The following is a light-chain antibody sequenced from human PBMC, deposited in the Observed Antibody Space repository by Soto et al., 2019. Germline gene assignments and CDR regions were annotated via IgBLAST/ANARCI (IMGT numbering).Light chain of an antibody. CDR2: HAS. CDR3: QQYGSSRT. CDR1: QSVSSN. J-gene: IGKJ1*01. Sequence: EIVMTQSPATLSVSPWERATLSCRASQSVSSNLAWYQQKPGQAPRLLIYHASARATGIPARFSGSGSGTEFTLTISRLGPEDFAVYYCQQYGSSRTFGQGTKVDIK. V-gene: IGKV3D-15*01.